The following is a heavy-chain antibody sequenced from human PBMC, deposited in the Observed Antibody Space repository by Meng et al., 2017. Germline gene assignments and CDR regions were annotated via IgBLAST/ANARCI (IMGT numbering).Heavy chain of an antibody. D-gene: IGHD3-22*01. J-gene: IGHJ4*02. CDR2: ISSSSSYI. CDR1: GFTFSSYS. CDR3: ARNYYDSSGYLAYYFDY. Sequence: GESLKISCAASGFTFSSYSMNWVRQAPGKGLEWVSSISSSSSYIYYADSVKGRFTISRDNAKNSLYLQMNSLRAEDTAVYYCARNYYDSSGYLAYYFDYWGQGTLVTGSS. V-gene: IGHV3-21*01.